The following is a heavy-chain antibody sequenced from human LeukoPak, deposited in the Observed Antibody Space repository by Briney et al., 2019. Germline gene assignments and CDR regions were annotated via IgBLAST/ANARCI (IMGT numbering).Heavy chain of an antibody. V-gene: IGHV3-30*02. Sequence: GGSLRLSCAASGFTFSNNDMHWVRQAPVKGLEWVTFIRYDGSNKYYADSVKGRFTISRDNSKNTLYLQMNSLRAEDTAVYYCATIVVVPAARGGNWFDPWGQGTLVTVSS. CDR3: ATIVVVPAARGGNWFDP. D-gene: IGHD2-2*01. CDR2: IRYDGSNK. CDR1: GFTFSNND. J-gene: IGHJ5*02.